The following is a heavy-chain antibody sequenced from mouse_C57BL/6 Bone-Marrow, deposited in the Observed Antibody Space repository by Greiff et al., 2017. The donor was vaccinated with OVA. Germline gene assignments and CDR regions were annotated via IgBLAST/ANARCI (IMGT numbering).Heavy chain of an antibody. D-gene: IGHD2-4*01. CDR3: ASGDYEGY. J-gene: IGHJ2*01. Sequence: VKLQQPGAELVKPGASVKMSCKASGSTFTSYWITWVKQRPGQGLEWIGDIYPGSGSTNYNEKFKSKATMTVDTSSSTAYMQRSSLTSEDAAVYYCASGDYEGYWGQGTTLTVSS. CDR2: IYPGSGST. CDR1: GSTFTSYW. V-gene: IGHV1-55*01.